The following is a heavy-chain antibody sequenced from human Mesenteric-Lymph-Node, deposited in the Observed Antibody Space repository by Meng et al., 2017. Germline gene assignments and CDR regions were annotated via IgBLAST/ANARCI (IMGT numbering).Heavy chain of an antibody. CDR3: ARDPLTVTTRPLEYFQH. CDR2: INPNSGGST. J-gene: IGHJ1*01. V-gene: IGHV1-46*01. Sequence: ASVKVSCKASGYTFAGFYIHWVRQAPGQGLEWMGRINPNSGGSTSYAQKFQGRVTMTRDTSTSTVYMELSSLRSDDTAVYYCARDPLTVTTRPLEYFQHWGQGTLVTVSS. CDR1: GYTFAGFY. D-gene: IGHD4-17*01.